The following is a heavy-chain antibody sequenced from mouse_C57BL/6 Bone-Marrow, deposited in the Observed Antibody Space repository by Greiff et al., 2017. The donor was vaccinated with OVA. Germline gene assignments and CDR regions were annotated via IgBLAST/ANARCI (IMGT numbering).Heavy chain of an antibody. CDR3: ARDDY. CDR2: ISDGGSYT. CDR1: GFTFSSYA. V-gene: IGHV5-4*01. Sequence: EVMLVESGGGLVKPGGSLKLSCAASGFTFSSYAMSWVRQTPEKRLEWVATISDGGSYTYYPDDVKGRFTISRDNAKNNLYLQMSHLKSEDTAMYYCARDDYWGQGTTLTVSS. J-gene: IGHJ2*01.